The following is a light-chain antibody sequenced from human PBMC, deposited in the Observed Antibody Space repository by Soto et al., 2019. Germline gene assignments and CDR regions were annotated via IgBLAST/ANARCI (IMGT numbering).Light chain of an antibody. CDR3: NSYTSTNTRV. CDR2: DVS. CDR1: SSDVGGYNY. J-gene: IGLJ2*01. V-gene: IGLV2-14*01. Sequence: QSALTQPASVSGSPGQSIIISCTGTSSDVGGYNYVSWYQQYPGKAPKLMIYDVSNRPSGVSNRFSGSKSGNTASLTISGLQAEDEADYYCNSYTSTNTRVFGGGTKLTVL.